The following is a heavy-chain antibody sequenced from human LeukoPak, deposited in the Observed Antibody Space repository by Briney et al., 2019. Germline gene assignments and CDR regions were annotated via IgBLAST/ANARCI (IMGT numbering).Heavy chain of an antibody. CDR1: GLTFSNYW. CDR2: IRSKAYGGTT. J-gene: IGHJ3*02. CDR3: TRRYNYDSSGYYYVRDAFDI. V-gene: IGHV3-49*04. D-gene: IGHD3-22*01. Sequence: GGSLRLSCAASGLTFSNYWMHWVRQAPGKGLEWVGFIRSKAYGGTTKNAASVKGRFTISRDDSRSIAYLQMNSLKTEDTAVYYCTRRYNYDSSGYYYVRDAFDIWGQGTMVTVSS.